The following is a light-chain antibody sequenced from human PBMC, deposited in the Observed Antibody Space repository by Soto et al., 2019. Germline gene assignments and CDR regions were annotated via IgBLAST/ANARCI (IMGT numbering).Light chain of an antibody. CDR2: RAP. CDR3: QQYNAWPIT. CDR1: QSVSDN. V-gene: IGKV3-15*01. J-gene: IGKJ5*01. Sequence: EIELTQSQDTLYVSPWERGTLSFRASQSVSDNLAWYQQKPGQGPRLLVYRAPTRTLGIPARFSGSESGTEFTLTISSLQSEDFAVYYCQQYNAWPITFGQGTRLEIK.